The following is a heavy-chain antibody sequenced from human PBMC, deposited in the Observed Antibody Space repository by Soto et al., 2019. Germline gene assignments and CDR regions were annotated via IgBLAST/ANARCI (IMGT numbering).Heavy chain of an antibody. D-gene: IGHD3-22*01. J-gene: IGHJ4*02. Sequence: ASVKVSCKASGYTFTSYYMHWVRQAPGQGLEWMGIINPSGGSTSYAQEFQGRVTMTRDTSTSTVYMELSSLRSEDTAVYYCARSGYYYDSSGYIRYWGQGTMVTVSS. CDR1: GYTFTSYY. CDR2: INPSGGST. CDR3: ARSGYYYDSSGYIRY. V-gene: IGHV1-46*01.